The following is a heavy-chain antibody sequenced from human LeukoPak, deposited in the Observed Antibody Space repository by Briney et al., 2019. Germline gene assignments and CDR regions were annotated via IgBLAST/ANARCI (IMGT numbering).Heavy chain of an antibody. V-gene: IGHV3-21*01. CDR2: ISTSTGYI. J-gene: IGHJ3*02. CDR1: GFTFSSYS. CDR3: VHTPRYCSGGSCHAAFDI. D-gene: IGHD2-15*01. Sequence: GGSLRLSCAASGFTFSSYSMSWVRQAPGKGLEWVSSISTSTGYIYYADSVKGRFTISRDNAKSSLYLQMNSLRAEDTAVYYCVHTPRYCSGGSCHAAFDIWGQGTMVTVSS.